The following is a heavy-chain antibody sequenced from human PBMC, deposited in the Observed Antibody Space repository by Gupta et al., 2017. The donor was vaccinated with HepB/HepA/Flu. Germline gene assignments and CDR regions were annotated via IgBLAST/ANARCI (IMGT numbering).Heavy chain of an antibody. Sequence: QVQLVQSGAEVKKPGSSVKVSCKASGGTFSSYALRWVLHAPGQGLEWMGGIIPIFGTANYAQKFQGRVTITADESTSTAYMELSSLRSEDTAVYYCASPLAVVTAGGDAFDIWGQGTMVTVSS. CDR1: GGTFSSYA. J-gene: IGHJ3*02. V-gene: IGHV1-69*01. CDR3: ASPLAVVTAGGDAFDI. D-gene: IGHD4-23*01. CDR2: IIPIFGTA.